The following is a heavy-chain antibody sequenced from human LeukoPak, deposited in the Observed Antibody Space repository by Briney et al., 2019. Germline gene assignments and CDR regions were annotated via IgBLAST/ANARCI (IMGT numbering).Heavy chain of an antibody. CDR2: IYYSGST. CDR1: GGSISSGGYY. CDR3: ASHTGGHADAFDI. D-gene: IGHD1-26*01. Sequence: SQTLSLTCTVSGGSISSGGYYWSWIRQHPGKGLEWIGYIYYSGSTYYNPSLKSRVTISVDTSKNQFSLKLSSMTAADTAVYYCASHTGGHADAFDIWGQGTMVTVSS. V-gene: IGHV4-31*03. J-gene: IGHJ3*02.